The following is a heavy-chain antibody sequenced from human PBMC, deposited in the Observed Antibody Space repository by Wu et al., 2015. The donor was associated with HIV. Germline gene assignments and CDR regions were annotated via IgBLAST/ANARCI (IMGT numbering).Heavy chain of an antibody. CDR2: IIPIFGTA. J-gene: IGHJ4*02. CDR1: GGTFSSYA. CDR3: ARQRVYTSGWYIYDF. D-gene: IGHD6-19*01. V-gene: IGHV1-69*13. Sequence: QVQLVQSGAEVKKPGSSVKVSCKASGGTFSSYAISWVRQAPGQGLEWMGRIIPIFGTANYAQKFQGRVTITADESTSTAYMELSSLRSEDTAVYYCARQRVYTSGWYIYDFWGQGTLVTVSS.